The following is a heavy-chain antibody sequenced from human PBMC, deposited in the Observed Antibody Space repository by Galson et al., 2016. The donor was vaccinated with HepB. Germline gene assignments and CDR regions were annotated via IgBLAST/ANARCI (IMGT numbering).Heavy chain of an antibody. CDR3: ARGYTSGVPFW. D-gene: IGHD2-8*01. J-gene: IGHJ4*02. Sequence: SLRLSCAVSGFLVNSNYMTWVRLAPGRGLEWVAIMYSGGSKQYAGSAKGRLTISRDTSSQTLFLEASDLRAEDTGIYYCARGYTSGVPFWWGQGTLVTVSS. V-gene: IGHV3-53*01. CDR1: GFLVNSNY. CDR2: MYSGGSK.